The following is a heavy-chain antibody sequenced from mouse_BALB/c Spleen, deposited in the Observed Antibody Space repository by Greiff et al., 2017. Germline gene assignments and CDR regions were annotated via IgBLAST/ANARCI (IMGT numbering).Heavy chain of an antibody. CDR3: TRYGTTATGLYAMDY. D-gene: IGHD1-2*01. Sequence: VHVKQSGTVLARPGASVKMSCKASGYTFTSYWMHWVKQRPGQGLEWIGAIYPGNSDTSYNQKFKGKAKLTAVTSTSTAYMELSSLTNEDSAVYYCTRYGTTATGLYAMDYWGQGTSVTVSS. J-gene: IGHJ4*01. CDR1: GYTFTSYW. CDR2: IYPGNSDT. V-gene: IGHV1-5*01.